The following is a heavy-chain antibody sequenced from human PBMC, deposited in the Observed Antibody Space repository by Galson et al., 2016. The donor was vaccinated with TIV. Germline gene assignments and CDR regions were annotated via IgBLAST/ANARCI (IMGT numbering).Heavy chain of an antibody. J-gene: IGHJ6*02. Sequence: SVKVSCKASGLTFRSYAFSWVRQAPGQGLEWMGGVIPIYRTTKYAQKFQGRVTIIADASKDTAEMELTSLRSEDTAVYYCTLLPIYRNSWDHVPNGMEVWGQGTTVTVSS. CDR2: VIPIYRTT. CDR1: GLTFRSYA. V-gene: IGHV1-69*13. D-gene: IGHD6-13*01. CDR3: TLLPIYRNSWDHVPNGMEV.